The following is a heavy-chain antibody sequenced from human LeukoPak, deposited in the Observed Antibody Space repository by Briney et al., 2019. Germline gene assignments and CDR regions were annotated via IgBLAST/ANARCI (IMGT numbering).Heavy chain of an antibody. Sequence: ASVKVSCKASGYTFTSYGISWVRQAPGQGLEWMGWISAYNGNTNYAQKLQGRVTMTTGTSTSTAYMELRSLRSDDTAVYYCARDRVYYGSGSYSSFDYWGQGTLVTVSS. CDR1: GYTFTSYG. CDR2: ISAYNGNT. CDR3: ARDRVYYGSGSYSSFDY. J-gene: IGHJ4*02. V-gene: IGHV1-18*04. D-gene: IGHD3-10*01.